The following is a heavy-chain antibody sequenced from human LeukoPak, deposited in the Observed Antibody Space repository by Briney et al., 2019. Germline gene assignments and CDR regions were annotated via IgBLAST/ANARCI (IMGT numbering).Heavy chain of an antibody. CDR3: AREGGSYDY. V-gene: IGHV4-39*07. J-gene: IGHJ4*02. D-gene: IGHD1-26*01. Sequence: KTSDTLSLTCTVSGASISSTSYYWGWIRQPPGKGLEWIGSTYYRGTTYYNPSLKSRVTISVDTSKNQFSLQLSSVTAADTAVYYCAREGGSYDYWGQGTLVTVSS. CDR2: TYYRGTT. CDR1: GASISSTSYY.